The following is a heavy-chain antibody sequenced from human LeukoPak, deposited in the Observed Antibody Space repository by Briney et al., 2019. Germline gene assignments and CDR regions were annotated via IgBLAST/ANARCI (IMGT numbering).Heavy chain of an antibody. J-gene: IGHJ4*02. D-gene: IGHD3-3*01. CDR3: PPVANPYYDFWSGYPAGYFDY. CDR1: GFTFSSSA. Sequence: GGSLRLSCAASGFTFSSSAMSWVRQVPGKGLEWVSGISASGGSTYYADSVKGRFTISRDNSKNTLYLQMNSLRAEDTGVSYCPPVANPYYDFWSGYPAGYFDYWGQGTLVTVSS. CDR2: ISASGGST. V-gene: IGHV3-23*01.